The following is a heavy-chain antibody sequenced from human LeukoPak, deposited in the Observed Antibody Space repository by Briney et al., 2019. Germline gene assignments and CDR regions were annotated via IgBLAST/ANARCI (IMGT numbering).Heavy chain of an antibody. D-gene: IGHD6-19*01. CDR1: GFTFSSYG. CDR2: ISYDGSNK. CDR3: AKCCPIAVAGTAFDY. J-gene: IGHJ4*02. V-gene: IGHV3-30*18. Sequence: GGSLRLSCAASGFTFSSYGMHWVRQAPGKGLEWVAVISYDGSNKCYADSVKGRFTISRDNSKNTLYLQMNSLRAEDTAVYYCAKCCPIAVAGTAFDYWGQGTLVTVSS.